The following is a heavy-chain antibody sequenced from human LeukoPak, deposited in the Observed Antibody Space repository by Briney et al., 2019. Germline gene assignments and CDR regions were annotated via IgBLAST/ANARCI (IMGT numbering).Heavy chain of an antibody. D-gene: IGHD2-21*02. CDR2: IYHSGST. CDR3: ARGRHIVVVTAIDAFDI. V-gene: IGHV4-30-2*01. Sequence: SETLSLTCAVSGGSISSGGYSWSWIRQPPGKGLEWIGYIYHSGSTYYNPSVKSRVTISVDRSKNQFSLKLSSVTAADTAVYYCARGRHIVVVTAIDAFDIWGQGTMVTVSS. CDR1: GGSISSGGYS. J-gene: IGHJ3*02.